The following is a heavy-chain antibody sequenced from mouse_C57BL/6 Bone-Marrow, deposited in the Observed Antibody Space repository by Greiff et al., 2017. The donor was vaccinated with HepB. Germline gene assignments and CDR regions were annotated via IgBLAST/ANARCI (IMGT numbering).Heavy chain of an antibody. V-gene: IGHV1-50*01. Sequence: QVQLQQSGAELVKPGASVKLSCKASGYTFTSYWMQWVKQRPGQGLEWIGEIDPSDSYTNYNQKFKGKATLTVDTSSSTAYMQLSSLTSEDSAVYYCARLTTVDYWGQGTTLTVSS. CDR1: GYTFTSYW. D-gene: IGHD1-1*01. J-gene: IGHJ2*01. CDR3: ARLTTVDY. CDR2: IDPSDSYT.